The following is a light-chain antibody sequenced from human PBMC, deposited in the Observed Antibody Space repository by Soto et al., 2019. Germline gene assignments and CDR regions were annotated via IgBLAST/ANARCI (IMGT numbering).Light chain of an antibody. J-gene: IGLJ1*01. CDR2: GNS. V-gene: IGLV1-40*01. Sequence: QSVLTQPPSVSGAPGQRVTISCTGSSSNIGAGYDVHWYQQLPGTAPKLLVYGNSNRPSGVPDRFSGSKSGTSASLAITGLQDDDEADYYCQSYDSSMSAYVLGTGTKVTVL. CDR3: QSYDSSMSAYV. CDR1: SSNIGAGYD.